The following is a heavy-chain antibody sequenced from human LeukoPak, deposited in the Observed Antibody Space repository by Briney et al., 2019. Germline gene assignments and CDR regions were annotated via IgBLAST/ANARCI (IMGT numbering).Heavy chain of an antibody. Sequence: SQTLSLTCAISGDSVSSNSAAWNRIRQSPSRGLEWLGRTYYRSKWYNDYAVSVKSRITINPDTSKNQFSLQLNSVTPEDTAVYYCARSLLNFAVVKYYYYMDVWGKGTTVTVSS. CDR3: ARSLLNFAVVKYYYYMDV. J-gene: IGHJ6*03. CDR2: TYYRSKWYN. V-gene: IGHV6-1*01. D-gene: IGHD3-3*01. CDR1: GDSVSSNSAA.